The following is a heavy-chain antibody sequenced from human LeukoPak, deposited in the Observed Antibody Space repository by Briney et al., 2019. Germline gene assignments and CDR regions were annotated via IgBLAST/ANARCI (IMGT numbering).Heavy chain of an antibody. Sequence: GGSLRLSCAASGFTFSSYSMNWVRQAPGKGLEWVSSISSSSSYIYYADSVKGRFTIPRDNAKNSLYLQMNSLRAEDTAVYYCARGNDLLRYFDWPLDYWGQGTLVTVSS. J-gene: IGHJ4*02. D-gene: IGHD3-9*01. CDR3: ARGNDLLRYFDWPLDY. V-gene: IGHV3-21*01. CDR1: GFTFSSYS. CDR2: ISSSSSYI.